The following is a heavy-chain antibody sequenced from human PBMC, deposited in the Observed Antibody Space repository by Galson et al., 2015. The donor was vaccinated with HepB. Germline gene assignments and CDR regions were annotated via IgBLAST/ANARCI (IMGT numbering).Heavy chain of an antibody. J-gene: IGHJ4*02. V-gene: IGHV1-69*02. D-gene: IGHD3-10*01. CDR2: IIPILGIA. CDR3: ATYYDSVPGSN. CDR1: GGTFSTYT. Sequence: SVKVSCKASGGTFSTYTIAWVRQAPGQGLEWMGRIIPILGIANYAQKFQGRVTITADKSTSTAYMEVNSLRSEDTAVYYCATYYDSVPGSNWGQGTLVTVSS.